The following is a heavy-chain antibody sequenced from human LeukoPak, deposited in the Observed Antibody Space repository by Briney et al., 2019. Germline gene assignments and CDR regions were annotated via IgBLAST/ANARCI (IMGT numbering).Heavy chain of an antibody. J-gene: IGHJ4*02. Sequence: PGGSLRLSCAASGFTFDDYAMHWVRQAPGKGLEWVSGISWNSGSIGYADSVKGRFTISRDSAKNSLYLQMSSLRAEDTALYYCAKVASIAARRYYFDYWGQGTLVTVSS. CDR2: ISWNSGSI. D-gene: IGHD6-6*01. V-gene: IGHV3-9*01. CDR3: AKVASIAARRYYFDY. CDR1: GFTFDDYA.